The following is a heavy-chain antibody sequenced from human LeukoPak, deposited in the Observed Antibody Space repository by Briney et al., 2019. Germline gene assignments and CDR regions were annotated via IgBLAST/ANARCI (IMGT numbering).Heavy chain of an antibody. J-gene: IGHJ3*02. Sequence: GASVKVSCKASGHTFTSYDINWVRQATGQGLEWMGWMNPNSGNTGYAQKFQGRVTMTRNTSISTAYMELSSLRSEDTAVYYCALGYYDSSGDAFDIWGQGTMVTVSS. CDR1: GHTFTSYD. CDR3: ALGYYDSSGDAFDI. D-gene: IGHD3-22*01. V-gene: IGHV1-8*01. CDR2: MNPNSGNT.